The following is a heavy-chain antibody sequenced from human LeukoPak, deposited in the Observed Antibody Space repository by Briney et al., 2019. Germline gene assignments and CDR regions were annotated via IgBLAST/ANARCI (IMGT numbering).Heavy chain of an antibody. D-gene: IGHD2-15*01. CDR1: GFTFSSYS. J-gene: IGHJ4*02. CDR2: ISSSSSYI. V-gene: IGHV3-21*01. CDR3: ARDSGYCSGGTCYFDY. Sequence: AGGSLRLSCAASGFTFSSYSMNWVRQAPGKGLEWVSSISSSSSYIYYADSVKGRFTISRDNAKNSLYLQMNSLRAEDTAVYYCARDSGYCSGGTCYFDYWGQGTLVTVSS.